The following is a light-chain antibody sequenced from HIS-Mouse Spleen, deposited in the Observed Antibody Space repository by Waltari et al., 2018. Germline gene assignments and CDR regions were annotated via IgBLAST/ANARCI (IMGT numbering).Light chain of an antibody. CDR2: DDS. CDR1: NIGSKS. CDR3: QVWDSSSDHPV. Sequence: SYVLTQPPSVSVAPGQTARITCGGNNIGSKSVHWYQRKPGQAPVLVVYDDSDRPSGIPARFSGSNSGNTATLTISRVEAGDEADYYCQVWDSSSDHPVFGGGTKLTVL. V-gene: IGLV3-21*02. J-gene: IGLJ3*02.